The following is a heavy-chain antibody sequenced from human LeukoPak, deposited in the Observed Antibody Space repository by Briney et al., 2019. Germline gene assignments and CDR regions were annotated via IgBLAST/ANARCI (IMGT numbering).Heavy chain of an antibody. Sequence: SETLSLTCAVYGGSFSGYYRSWVRQPPGKGLEWIGELNHSGSTNYNPSLKSRVTISVDTSKNKFSLQLSSVTAADTAVYYCARGWGYCSSTSCRRRGDAFDIWGQGTMVTVSS. CDR3: ARGWGYCSSTSCRRRGDAFDI. CDR1: GGSFSGYY. V-gene: IGHV4-34*01. D-gene: IGHD2-2*01. CDR2: LNHSGST. J-gene: IGHJ3*02.